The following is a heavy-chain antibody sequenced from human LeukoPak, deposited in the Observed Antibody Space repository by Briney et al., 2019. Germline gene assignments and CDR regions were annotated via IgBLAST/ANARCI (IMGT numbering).Heavy chain of an antibody. V-gene: IGHV4-61*02. Sequence: SQTLSLTCTVSGGSISSGTYYWSWIRQPAGKGLEWIGRIYTSGSTNYNPSLKSRITISVDTSKNQFSLKLSSVTAADTAVYYCARGGRMVRGVITGYWGQGTLVTVSS. CDR2: IYTSGST. CDR3: ARGGRMVRGVITGY. J-gene: IGHJ4*02. D-gene: IGHD3-10*01. CDR1: GGSISSGTYY.